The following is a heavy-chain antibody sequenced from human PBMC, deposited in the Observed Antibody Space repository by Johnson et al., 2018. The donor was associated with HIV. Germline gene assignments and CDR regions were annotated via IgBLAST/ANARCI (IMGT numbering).Heavy chain of an antibody. CDR2: IYSGGST. J-gene: IGHJ3*02. D-gene: IGHD3-22*01. CDR3: TTDLGYYDSSGDAFDI. Sequence: VESGGGLVQPGGSLRLSCAASGFTVSSNYMSWVRQAPGKGLEWVSVIYSGGSTYYADSVKGRFTISRDNSKNTLYLQMNRLKTEDTAVYYCTTDLGYYDSSGDAFDIWGQGSMVTVSS. V-gene: IGHV3-66*01. CDR1: GFTVSSNY.